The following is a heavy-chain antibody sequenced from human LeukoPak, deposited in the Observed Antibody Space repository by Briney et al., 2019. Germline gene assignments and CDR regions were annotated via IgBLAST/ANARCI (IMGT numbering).Heavy chain of an antibody. V-gene: IGHV3-43*02. D-gene: IGHD7-27*01. CDR2: ISGDGGST. Sequence: GGSLRLSCAASGFTFDDYAMHWVRQAPGKGLECVSLISGDGGSTYYADSVKGRFTISRDNSRNSLYLQMNSLRTEDTALYYCAKDRANWGSGFDYWGQGALVTVSS. CDR1: GFTFDDYA. CDR3: AKDRANWGSGFDY. J-gene: IGHJ4*02.